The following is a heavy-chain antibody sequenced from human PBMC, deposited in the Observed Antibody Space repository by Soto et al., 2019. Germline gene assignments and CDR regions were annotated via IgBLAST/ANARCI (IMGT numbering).Heavy chain of an antibody. Sequence: QVQLVESGGGVGQPGGSLRLSCAASGFTFSNYGMHWVRQAPGKELAWGAVVSYDGRVQYYADSVKGRVTISRDNSKNTLYLQMDSLRAAETAVYHCAKEMSVKSGPWYLDVWGRGRLVIVSS. CDR3: AKEMSVKSGPWYLDV. D-gene: IGHD2-8*01. CDR1: GFTFSNYG. CDR2: VSYDGRVQ. V-gene: IGHV3-30*18. J-gene: IGHJ2*01.